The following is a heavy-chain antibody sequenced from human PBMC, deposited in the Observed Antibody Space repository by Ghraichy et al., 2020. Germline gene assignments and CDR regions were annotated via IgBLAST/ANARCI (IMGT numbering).Heavy chain of an antibody. CDR3: ARESATREYWSGGKCYPAYWFFDL. CDR2: IYNSGTT. V-gene: IGHV4-59*01. D-gene: IGHD2-15*01. J-gene: IGHJ2*01. CDR1: GGSISSYY. Sequence: GSLRLSCTVSGGSISSYYWSWIRQPPGKGLEWIGNIYNSGTTNYNPSLKSRVTISVDTSKNQFSLKLTSVTAADTAVYYLARESATREYWSGGKCYPAYWFFDLWGRGTLVTVSS.